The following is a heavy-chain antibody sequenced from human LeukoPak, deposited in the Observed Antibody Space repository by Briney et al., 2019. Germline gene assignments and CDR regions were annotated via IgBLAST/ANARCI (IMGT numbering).Heavy chain of an antibody. J-gene: IGHJ4*02. CDR2: INPNSGGT. V-gene: IGHV1-2*02. Sequence: ASVKVSCKASGYXFTGYNIHWVRQAPGQGLEWMGWINPNSGGTNYAQKFQGRVTMTRDASISTACMELSSLRSDDTALYYCARDGSDNSSFPFDYWGQGTLVTVSS. CDR3: ARDGSDNSSFPFDY. D-gene: IGHD3-22*01. CDR1: GYXFTGYN.